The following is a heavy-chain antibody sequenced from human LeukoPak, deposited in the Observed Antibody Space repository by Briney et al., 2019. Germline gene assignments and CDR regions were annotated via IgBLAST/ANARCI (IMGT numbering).Heavy chain of an antibody. Sequence: GGSLRLSCAASGFTFSSYAMSWVRQAPGKGLEWVSAISGSGGSTYYADSVKGRFTISRDNSKNTLYLQMNSLRAEDTAVYYCAKDLVAGRYYYYGMDVWGQGTTVTVS. D-gene: IGHD6-19*01. CDR3: AKDLVAGRYYYYGMDV. CDR2: ISGSGGST. V-gene: IGHV3-23*01. J-gene: IGHJ6*02. CDR1: GFTFSSYA.